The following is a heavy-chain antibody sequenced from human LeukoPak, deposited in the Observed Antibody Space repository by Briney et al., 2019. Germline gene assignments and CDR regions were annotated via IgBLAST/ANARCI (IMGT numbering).Heavy chain of an antibody. CDR2: ISSSSSYI. V-gene: IGHV3-21*01. Sequence: GGSLRLSCAASGFTFNIYSINWVRQAPGKGLEWVSAISSSSSYIYYADSVKGRFTISRDNAKNSVYPQMNSLRVEDTAVYYCAREDGRWGQGTMVTVSS. CDR3: AREDGR. J-gene: IGHJ3*01. D-gene: IGHD5-24*01. CDR1: GFTFNIYS.